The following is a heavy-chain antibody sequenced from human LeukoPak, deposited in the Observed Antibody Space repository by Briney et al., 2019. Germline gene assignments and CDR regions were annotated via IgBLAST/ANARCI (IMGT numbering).Heavy chain of an antibody. Sequence: ASVKVSCKASGYTFTSYDINWVRQATGQGLEWMGWMNPNSGNTGYAQKFQGRVTITRNTSISTAYMELSSLRSEDTAVYYCARAAPTEGDAFDIWGQGTMVTVSS. J-gene: IGHJ3*02. CDR3: ARAAPTEGDAFDI. CDR1: GYTFTSYD. V-gene: IGHV1-8*03. CDR2: MNPNSGNT.